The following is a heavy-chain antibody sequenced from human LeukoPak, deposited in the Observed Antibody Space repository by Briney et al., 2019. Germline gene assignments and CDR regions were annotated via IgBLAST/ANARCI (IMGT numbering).Heavy chain of an antibody. CDR3: AKAIAGNPDSMSDY. D-gene: IGHD6-13*01. CDR2: ISGSGGST. J-gene: IGHJ4*02. Sequence: GGSQRLSCAASGFTFSIYAMSWVSQAPGRGLEWVSAISGSGGSTYYADSVKGRFTISRDNSKNTLYLQMNSLRAEDTSVYYCAKAIAGNPDSMSDYWGQGTLVTVSS. CDR1: GFTFSIYA. V-gene: IGHV3-23*01.